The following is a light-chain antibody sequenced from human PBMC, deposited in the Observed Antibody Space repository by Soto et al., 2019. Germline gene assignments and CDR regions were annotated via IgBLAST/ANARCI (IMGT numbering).Light chain of an antibody. V-gene: IGKV1-5*03. CDR3: QQYSSYPTWT. Sequence: DIQMTQSPSTLSASVGDRGTTTCRASQSISSWLAWYQQKQGKAPKLLIYKASSLESGVPSSFSGSGSGTEFTLTISSLQPDDFATYYCQQYSSYPTWTFGQGTKVEIK. CDR2: KAS. J-gene: IGKJ1*01. CDR1: QSISSW.